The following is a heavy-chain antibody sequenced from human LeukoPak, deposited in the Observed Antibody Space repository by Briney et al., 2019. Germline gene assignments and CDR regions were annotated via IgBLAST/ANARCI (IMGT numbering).Heavy chain of an antibody. Sequence: SETLSLTCTVSGGSISSYYWSWIRQSPGRGLEWIGYMYFTGITNYNPTLRSRVTISIDTSKNQFSLRLSSVTAADTAIYYCARERGSSGYYIDSWGQGTLVTVSS. CDR2: MYFTGIT. CDR1: GGSISSYY. J-gene: IGHJ4*02. CDR3: ARERGSSGYYIDS. D-gene: IGHD6-19*01. V-gene: IGHV4-59*01.